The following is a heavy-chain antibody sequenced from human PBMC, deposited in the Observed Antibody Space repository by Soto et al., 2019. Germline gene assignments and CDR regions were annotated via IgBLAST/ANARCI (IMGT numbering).Heavy chain of an antibody. Sequence: EVLLLESGGGLVQPGGSLRLSCAASGFTFSNYDMGWVRQAPGTGLELVSFISGSGSGPYYADSVKGLFTISRDNAENTLYLQMNSLRVEDTAVYYCAKLQSWRALDYWGQGTRVTVSS. J-gene: IGHJ4*02. V-gene: IGHV3-23*01. CDR1: GFTFSNYD. CDR3: AKLQSWRALDY. D-gene: IGHD6-13*01. CDR2: ISGSGSGP.